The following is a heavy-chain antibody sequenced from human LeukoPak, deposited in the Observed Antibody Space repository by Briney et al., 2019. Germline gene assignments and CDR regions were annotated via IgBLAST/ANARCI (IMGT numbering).Heavy chain of an antibody. V-gene: IGHV4-59*01. Sequence: PSETLSLTCTVSGGSISSYYWSWIRQPPGKGLEWIGYIYYSGTTNYNPFLKSRVTISVDTSKNQFSLKLSSVTAADTAVYYCARDRRSGGFVAETEAFDIWGQGTMVTVSS. CDR2: IYYSGTT. CDR1: GGSISSYY. D-gene: IGHD2-15*01. CDR3: ARDRRSGGFVAETEAFDI. J-gene: IGHJ3*02.